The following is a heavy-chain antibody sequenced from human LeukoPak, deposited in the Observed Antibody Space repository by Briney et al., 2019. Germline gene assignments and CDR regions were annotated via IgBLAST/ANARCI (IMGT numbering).Heavy chain of an antibody. CDR1: GFTFSSYA. J-gene: IGHJ1*01. Sequence: GRSLRLSCAAPGFTFSSYAMHWVRQAPGKGLEWVAVISYDGSNKYYADSVKGRFTISRDNSKNTLYLQMNSLRAEDTAVYYCARPYCSGGSCWGYFQHWGQGTLVTVSS. V-gene: IGHV3-30*04. D-gene: IGHD2-15*01. CDR3: ARPYCSGGSCWGYFQH. CDR2: ISYDGSNK.